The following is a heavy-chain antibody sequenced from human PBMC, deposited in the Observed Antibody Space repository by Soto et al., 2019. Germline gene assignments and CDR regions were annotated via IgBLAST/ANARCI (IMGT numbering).Heavy chain of an antibody. CDR2: IKHDGSEK. CDR3: ARVVGPTSGVIDY. Sequence: VQLVESGGGLVQPGGSRRLSCAASGFTFSGNWMSWVIQAPGKGREWVANIKHDGSEKYYVDSVKGRFTISRDNPKNSLYLQMNSLRAEDTAVYYCARVVGPTSGVIDYWGQGTLVTVSS. V-gene: IGHV3-7*03. J-gene: IGHJ4*02. D-gene: IGHD1-26*01. CDR1: GFTFSGNW.